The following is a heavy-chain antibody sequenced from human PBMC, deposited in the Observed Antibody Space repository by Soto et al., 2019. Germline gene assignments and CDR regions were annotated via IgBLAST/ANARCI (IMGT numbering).Heavy chain of an antibody. V-gene: IGHV4-39*01. CDR1: GGSISSSSYY. J-gene: IGHJ3*02. Sequence: QLQLQESGPGLVKPSETLSLTCTVSGGSISSSSYYWGWIRQPPGKGLEWIGSIYYSGSTYYNPSLKSRVTISVDTSKNQFSLKLSSVTAADTAVYYCARHPRTRIAARRNDAFDIWGQGTMVTVSS. CDR3: ARHPRTRIAARRNDAFDI. D-gene: IGHD6-6*01. CDR2: IYYSGST.